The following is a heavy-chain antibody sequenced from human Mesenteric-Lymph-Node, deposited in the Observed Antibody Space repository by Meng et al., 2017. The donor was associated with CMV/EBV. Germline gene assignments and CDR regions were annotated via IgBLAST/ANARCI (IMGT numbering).Heavy chain of an antibody. CDR2: IIPVFGTA. CDR3: ARARPAAGGWFDP. V-gene: IGHV1-69*01. J-gene: IGHJ5*02. Sequence: EASGGSFSSDAITWVRQAPGQGLEWMGGIIPVFGTANYAQKFQGRVTITADESTSTAYMELRSLRSDDTAVYYCARARPAAGGWFDPWGQGTLVTVSS. CDR1: GGSFSSDA. D-gene: IGHD2-2*01.